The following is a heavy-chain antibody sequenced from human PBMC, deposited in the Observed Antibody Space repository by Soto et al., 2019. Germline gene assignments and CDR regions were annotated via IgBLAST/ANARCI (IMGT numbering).Heavy chain of an antibody. V-gene: IGHV3-30-3*01. CDR2: ISYDGSNK. J-gene: IGHJ3*02. D-gene: IGHD2-15*01. CDR3: AAELYSGGRCCSFDI. Sequence: QVQLVESGGGVVQPGRSLRLSCAASGFTFSSYAIHWVRQAPGKGLEWVAVISYDGSNKYYTDSVKGRFTISRDSSKNTLYLQMNSLRPEDTAVYYCAAELYSGGRCCSFDIWGQGTMVTVSS. CDR1: GFTFSSYA.